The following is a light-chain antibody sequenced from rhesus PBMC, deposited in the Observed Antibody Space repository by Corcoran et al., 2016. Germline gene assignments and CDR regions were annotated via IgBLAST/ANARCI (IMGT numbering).Light chain of an antibody. Sequence: EIVMTQSPATLSLSPGERATLSCRASQSVSSYVAWYQQKPVQAPRLLIYGASSRATGIPARFSGSGAGTDFTLIISSLEPEDVGVYYCQQYNNWNTFGGGTKVELK. CDR2: GAS. V-gene: IGKV3S9*01. CDR3: QQYNNWNT. J-gene: IGKJ4*01. CDR1: QSVSSY.